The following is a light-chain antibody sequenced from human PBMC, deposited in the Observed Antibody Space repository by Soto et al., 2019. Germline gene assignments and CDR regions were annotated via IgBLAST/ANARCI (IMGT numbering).Light chain of an antibody. CDR1: SSDVGGYNY. CDR2: EVS. CDR3: SSYTSSSTV. V-gene: IGLV2-14*01. Sequence: QSALTQPASVSGSPGQSITISCTGTSSDVGGYNYVSWYQQHPGKAPKLMIYEVSNRPSGVSNRFSGSKSGNTASLTISVLQAEDEADYYCSSYTSSSTVFGGGTKLNVL. J-gene: IGLJ3*02.